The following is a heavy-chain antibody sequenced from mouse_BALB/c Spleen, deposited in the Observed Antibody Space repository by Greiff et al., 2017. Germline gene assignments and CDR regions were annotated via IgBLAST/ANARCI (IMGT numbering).Heavy chain of an antibody. J-gene: IGHJ3*01. D-gene: IGHD2-1*01. CDR1: GFTFSSYA. V-gene: IGHV5-6-5*01. CDR3: ARGGGNPAWFAY. Sequence: EVKLVESGGGLVKPGGSLKLSCAASGFTFSSYAMSWVRQTPEKRLEWVASISSGGSTYYPDSVKGRFTISRDNARNILYLQMSSLRSEDTAMYYCARGGGNPAWFAYWGQGTLVTVSA. CDR2: ISSGGST.